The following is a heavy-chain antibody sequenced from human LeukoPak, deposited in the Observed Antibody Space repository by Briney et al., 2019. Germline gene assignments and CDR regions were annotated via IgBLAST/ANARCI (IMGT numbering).Heavy chain of an antibody. CDR3: ARGRILRYFDWSSYYYYYGMDV. CDR1: GYTFTSYD. CDR2: MNPNSGNT. D-gene: IGHD3-9*01. J-gene: IGHJ6*02. V-gene: IGHV1-8*01. Sequence: ASVKVSCKASGYTFTSYDINWVRQAPGQGLEWMGWMNPNSGNTGYAQKFQGRVTMTRNTSISTAYMELSSLRSEDTAVYYCARGRILRYFDWSSYYYYYGMDVWGQGTTVTVSS.